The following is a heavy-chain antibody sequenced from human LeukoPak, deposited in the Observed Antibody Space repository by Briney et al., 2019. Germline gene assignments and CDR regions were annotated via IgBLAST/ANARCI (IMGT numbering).Heavy chain of an antibody. Sequence: SETLSLTCTVSGGSVSSGSYYWSWIRQPPGKGLEWIGYIYYGGSTNYNPSLKSRVTISVDTSKNQFSLKLSSVTAADTAVYYCARDPGYNWFDPWGQGTLVTVSS. CDR2: IYYGGST. V-gene: IGHV4-61*01. CDR1: GGSVSSGSYY. CDR3: ARDPGYNWFDP. J-gene: IGHJ5*02.